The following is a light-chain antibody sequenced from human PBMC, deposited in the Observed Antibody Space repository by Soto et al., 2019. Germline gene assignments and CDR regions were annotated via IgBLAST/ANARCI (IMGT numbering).Light chain of an antibody. J-gene: IGKJ5*01. CDR1: QSVSSN. CDR2: DAS. Sequence: EIVMTQSPATLSVSPGERATLSCRASQSVSSNLAWYQQKPGQAPRLLIYDASNRATGIPARFSGSGSGTDFTLTISSLEPEDSAVYYCQQRHMWPITFGQCTRLEI. V-gene: IGKV3-11*01. CDR3: QQRHMWPIT.